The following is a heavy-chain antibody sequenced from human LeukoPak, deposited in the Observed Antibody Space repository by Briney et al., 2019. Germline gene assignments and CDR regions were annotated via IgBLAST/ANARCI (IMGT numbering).Heavy chain of an antibody. V-gene: IGHV3-15*01. CDR3: GGFGY. CDR1: GFTFSNAW. J-gene: IGHJ4*02. CDR2: IKSNPDGGTT. Sequence: GGSLRLSCAASGFTFSNAWMTWVRQAPGKGLDWVGRIKSNPDGGTTEYAAPAKGRFTISRDDSKNTLFLQMNSLKTEDTALYYCGGFGYWGQGTLVTVSS.